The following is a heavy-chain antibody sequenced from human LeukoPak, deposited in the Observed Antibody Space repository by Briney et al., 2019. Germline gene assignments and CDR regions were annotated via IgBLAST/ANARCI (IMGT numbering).Heavy chain of an antibody. CDR3: ARDLSPVVRASPMGY. CDR2: ITYDGYYK. V-gene: IGHV3-30*03. J-gene: IGHJ4*02. CDR1: GFTFTSYG. Sequence: PGTSLRLSCAASGFTFTSYGMHWVRQAPGKGLEWVALITYDGYYKYYSDSVKDRFTISSDTSKNTMYLQMNSLRAEDTAVYYCARDLSPVVRASPMGYWGQGTLVTVSS. D-gene: IGHD3-10*01.